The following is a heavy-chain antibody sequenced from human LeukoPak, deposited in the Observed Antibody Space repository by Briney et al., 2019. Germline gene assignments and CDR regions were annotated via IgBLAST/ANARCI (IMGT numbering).Heavy chain of an antibody. CDR1: GGTFSSYA. J-gene: IGHJ4*02. V-gene: IGHV1-69*13. CDR2: IIPIFGTA. CDR3: ARGATIYCSGGSCYSDY. D-gene: IGHD2-15*01. Sequence: SVKVSCKASGGTFSSYAISWVRQAPGQGLEWMGGIIPIFGTANYAQKFQGRVTITADESTSTAYMELSSLRSEDTAVYYCARGATIYCSGGSCYSDYWGQGTLVTVSS.